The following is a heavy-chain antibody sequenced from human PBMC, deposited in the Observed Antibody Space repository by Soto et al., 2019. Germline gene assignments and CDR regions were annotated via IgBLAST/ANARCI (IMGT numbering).Heavy chain of an antibody. J-gene: IGHJ4*02. CDR3: ARALRPSRPFDY. V-gene: IGHV4-59*01. CDR1: GGSITSYY. Sequence: SETLSLTCTVSGGSITSYYWSWIRQPPGKGLECIGYIYYSGSTNYSPSLKSRVTISVDTSKNQFSLKLSSVTAADTAVYYCARALRPSRPFDYWGQGTLVTVSS. CDR2: IYYSGST.